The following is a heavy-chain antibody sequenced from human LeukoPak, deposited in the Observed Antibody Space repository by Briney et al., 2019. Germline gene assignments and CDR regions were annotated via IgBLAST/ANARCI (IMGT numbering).Heavy chain of an antibody. J-gene: IGHJ4*02. Sequence: APLKVSCKASGYTFTSYYLHWVRQAPGQGLEWMGIINPSGDGTSYAQKFQGRVTMTKDTSTSTVYMELSSLRTDDTAVYYCASDSGDGYRPDRFDVWGQGTLVTVSS. CDR2: INPSGDGT. D-gene: IGHD5-18*01. CDR3: ASDSGDGYRPDRFDV. CDR1: GYTFTSYY. V-gene: IGHV1-46*01.